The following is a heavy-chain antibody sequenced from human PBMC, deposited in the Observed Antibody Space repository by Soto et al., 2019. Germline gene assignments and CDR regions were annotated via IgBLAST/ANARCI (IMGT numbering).Heavy chain of an antibody. CDR3: AIYRWGDGSHSNYYYYDGMDV. J-gene: IGHJ6*02. D-gene: IGHD3-10*01. CDR1: GGSISSYY. Sequence: PSETLSLTCTVSGGSISSYYWSWIRQPPGKGLEWIGYISYSGSTNYNPSLKSRVTISVDTSKNQFSLKLRSLTAADTAVYYCAIYRWGDGSHSNYYYYDGMDVWGQGTTVTVSS. V-gene: IGHV4-59*12. CDR2: ISYSGST.